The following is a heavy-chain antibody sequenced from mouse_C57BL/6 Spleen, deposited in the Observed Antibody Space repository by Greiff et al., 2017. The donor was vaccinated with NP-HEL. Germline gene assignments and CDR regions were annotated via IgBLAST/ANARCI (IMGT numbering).Heavy chain of an antibody. CDR2: IYPRSGNT. CDR3: ARSEDSSGVAC. Sequence: QVQLQQSGAELARPGASVKLSCKASGYTFTSYGISWVKQRTGQGLEWIGEIYPRSGNTYYNEKFKGKATLTADKSSSTAYMELRSLTSEDSAVYFCARSEDSSGVACWGQGTLVTVSA. CDR1: GYTFTSYG. D-gene: IGHD3-2*02. J-gene: IGHJ3*01. V-gene: IGHV1-81*01.